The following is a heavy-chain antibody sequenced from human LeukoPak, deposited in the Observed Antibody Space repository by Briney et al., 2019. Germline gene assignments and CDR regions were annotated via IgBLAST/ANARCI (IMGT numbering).Heavy chain of an antibody. V-gene: IGHV3-9*01. CDR1: GFTFDDYA. D-gene: IGHD5-12*01. CDR2: ISWNSGSI. CDR3: AKDSGYGGYYYYYGMDV. J-gene: IGHJ6*02. Sequence: PGGSLRLSCAASGFTFDDYAMHWVRQAPGKGLEWVSGISWNSGSIGYADSVKGRFTISRDNAKNSLYLQMNSLRAEDTALYYCAKDSGYGGYYYYYGMDVWGQGTTVTVSS.